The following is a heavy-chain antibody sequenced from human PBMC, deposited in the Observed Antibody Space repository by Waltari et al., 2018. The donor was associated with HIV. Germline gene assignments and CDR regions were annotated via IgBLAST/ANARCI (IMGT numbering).Heavy chain of an antibody. CDR2: IRSKAYGGTT. CDR3: TRAPRGENFDY. V-gene: IGHV3-49*04. D-gene: IGHD3-16*01. Sequence: EVQLVESGGGLVQPGRSLRLSCTASGFTFGDYAMSWVRQAPGKGLEWVGFIRSKAYGGTTEYAASVKGRFTISRDDSKSIAYLQMNSLKTEDTAVYYCTRAPRGENFDYWGQGTLVTVSS. J-gene: IGHJ4*02. CDR1: GFTFGDYA.